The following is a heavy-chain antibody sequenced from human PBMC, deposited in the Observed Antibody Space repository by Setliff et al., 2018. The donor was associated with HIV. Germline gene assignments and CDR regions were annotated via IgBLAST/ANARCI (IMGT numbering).Heavy chain of an antibody. Sequence: ETLSLTCTVSGDSITSYYWGWIRQPPGKGLEWVGRIKSKTDGGTTDYAAPVKGRFTISRDDSKNTLYLQMNSLKTEDTAVYYCTTRWFDPWGQGTLVTVS. CDR1: GDSITSYY. CDR2: IKSKTDGGTT. J-gene: IGHJ5*02. CDR3: TTRWFDP. V-gene: IGHV3-15*01.